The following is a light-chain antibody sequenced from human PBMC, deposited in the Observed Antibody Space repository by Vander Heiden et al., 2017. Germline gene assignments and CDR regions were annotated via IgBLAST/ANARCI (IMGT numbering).Light chain of an antibody. J-gene: IGLJ2*01. Sequence: QSVLTQPPSVSAAPGQKVTISCSGSRSNIGNNYVSWYQQLPGTAPKLLIYDNNTRPSGIPDRFSGSKSGTSATLGITGLQTGDEADYYCGTWDSSLSGVVFGGGTKLTVL. CDR3: GTWDSSLSGVV. V-gene: IGLV1-51*01. CDR2: DNN. CDR1: RSNIGNNY.